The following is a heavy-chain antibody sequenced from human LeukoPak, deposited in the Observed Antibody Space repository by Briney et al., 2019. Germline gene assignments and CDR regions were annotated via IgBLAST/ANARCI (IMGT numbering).Heavy chain of an antibody. D-gene: IGHD3-22*01. J-gene: IGHJ4*02. CDR1: GFTFSSYA. CDR2: ISGSGGST. Sequence: GESLKISCAASGFTFSSYAMSWVRQAPGKGLEWVSAISGSGGSTYYADSVKGRFTISRDNSKNTLYLQMNSLRAEDTAVYYCAKDRGYYDSSGYYYGFWDYWGQGTLVTVSS. CDR3: AKDRGYYDSSGYYYGFWDY. V-gene: IGHV3-23*01.